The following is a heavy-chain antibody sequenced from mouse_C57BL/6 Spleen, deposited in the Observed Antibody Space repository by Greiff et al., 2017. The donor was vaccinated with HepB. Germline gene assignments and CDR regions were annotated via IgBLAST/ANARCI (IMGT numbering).Heavy chain of an antibody. D-gene: IGHD3-3*01. CDR3: ARSDHSRYFDY. CDR2: IDPSDSYT. Sequence: QVQLQQSGAELVKPGASVKLSCKASGYTFTSYWMQWVKQRPGQGLEWIGEIDPSDSYTNYNQKFKGKATLTVDTSSSTAYMQLSSLTSEDSAVYYCARSDHSRYFDYWGQGTTLTVSS. V-gene: IGHV1-50*01. J-gene: IGHJ2*01. CDR1: GYTFTSYW.